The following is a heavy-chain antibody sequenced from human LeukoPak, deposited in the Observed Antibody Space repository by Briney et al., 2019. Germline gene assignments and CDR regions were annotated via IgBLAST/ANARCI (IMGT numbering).Heavy chain of an antibody. CDR3: AKARSLWGGDCTKYFQH. Sequence: GGSLRLSCAASGLTFSSYAMSWVRQAPGKGLEWVSGISGSGGSTSYADSVKGRFTISRDNSKNTLYLQMNTLRVEDTAVYYCAKARSLWGGDCTKYFQHGGRGTLVTVSS. V-gene: IGHV3-23*01. D-gene: IGHD2-21*02. J-gene: IGHJ1*01. CDR1: GLTFSSYA. CDR2: ISGSGGST.